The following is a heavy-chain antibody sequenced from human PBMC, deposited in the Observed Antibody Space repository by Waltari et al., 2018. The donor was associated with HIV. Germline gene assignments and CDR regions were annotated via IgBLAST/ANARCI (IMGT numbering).Heavy chain of an antibody. J-gene: IGHJ5*02. CDR2: IYYSGGT. Sequence: QLQLQESSPGLVKPSETLSLTYPVSCGSMRRSPSNWGWIRQPPGKGLEWIGSIYYSGGTSSNPALKSRVTISVDTSKNQFSLKLSSVTAADTAVYYCASRGGTVTTRRFDPWGQGTLVTVSS. V-gene: IGHV4-39*01. D-gene: IGHD4-17*01. CDR1: CGSMRRSPSN. CDR3: ASRGGTVTTRRFDP.